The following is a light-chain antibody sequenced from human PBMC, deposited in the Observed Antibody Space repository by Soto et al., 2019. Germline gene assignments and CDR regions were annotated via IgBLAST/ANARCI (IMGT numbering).Light chain of an antibody. V-gene: IGKV1-39*01. CDR1: QTINAY. J-gene: IGKJ2*01. Sequence: DIQMTQSPSSLSASVGDRVTITCRASQTINAYLNWYQQKPGKAPKLRIYTASSLQSGVPSRFSGSGSGTDFTLTISSLQPEDFATYYCQESSRTPRTFGQGTRLEI. CDR2: TAS. CDR3: QESSRTPRT.